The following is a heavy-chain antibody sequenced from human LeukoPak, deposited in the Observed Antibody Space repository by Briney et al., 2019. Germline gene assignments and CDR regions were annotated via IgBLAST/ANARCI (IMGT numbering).Heavy chain of an antibody. CDR2: VYYSGNT. CDR3: ARHMENNEGSGSYGYFDY. Sequence: SETLSLTCAVSGVSISGSSHYWAWIRQPPGRGLEWLANVYYSGNTYFNPSLKNRVTMSVDTSKNHFSLRPTSVTAADTAVYFCARHMENNEGSGSYGYFDYWGRGTLVTVSS. J-gene: IGHJ4*02. V-gene: IGHV4-39*01. CDR1: GVSISGSSHY. D-gene: IGHD1-26*01.